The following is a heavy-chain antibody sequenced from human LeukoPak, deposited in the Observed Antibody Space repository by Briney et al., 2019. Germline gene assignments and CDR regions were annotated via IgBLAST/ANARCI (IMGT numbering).Heavy chain of an antibody. CDR2: IYPGDSDT. CDR3: ARRGGYYDSSGYFLDI. V-gene: IGHV5-51*01. CDR1: GSIFTSYW. Sequence: GASLEISCQGSGSIFTSYWIGWVRQLPGKGLEWMGIIYPGDSDTSYSPSFQGQVTISADKSISTAYLQWSSLKASDTAMYYCARRGGYYDSSGYFLDIWGQGTMVTVSS. D-gene: IGHD3-22*01. J-gene: IGHJ3*02.